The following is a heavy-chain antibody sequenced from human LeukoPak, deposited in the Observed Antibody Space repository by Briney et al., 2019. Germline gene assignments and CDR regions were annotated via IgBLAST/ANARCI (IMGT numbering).Heavy chain of an antibody. D-gene: IGHD3-9*01. CDR1: GFTFSSYA. V-gene: IGHV3-23*01. Sequence: GGSLRLSCAASGFTFSSYAMSWVRQAPGKGMEWGSAISGSGGSTYYADSVKGRFTNSRDNSKNTLYLQMNSLRAEDTDVYYCAKDQNYDILTGYYTGPLDYWGQGTLVTVSS. CDR3: AKDQNYDILTGYYTGPLDY. CDR2: ISGSGGST. J-gene: IGHJ4*02.